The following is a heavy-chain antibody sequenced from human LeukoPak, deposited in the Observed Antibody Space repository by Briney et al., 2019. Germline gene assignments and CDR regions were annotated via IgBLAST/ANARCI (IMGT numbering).Heavy chain of an antibody. D-gene: IGHD5-18*01. Sequence: SETLSLTCAVYGGSFSGYYWSWIRQPPGKGLEWIGEINHSGSTNYNPSLKSRVTISVDTSKNQFSLKLSSVTAADTAVYYCARGRRPPVQLWSRPFGYWGQGTLVTVSS. CDR2: INHSGST. CDR3: ARGRRPPVQLWSRPFGY. J-gene: IGHJ4*02. CDR1: GGSFSGYY. V-gene: IGHV4-34*01.